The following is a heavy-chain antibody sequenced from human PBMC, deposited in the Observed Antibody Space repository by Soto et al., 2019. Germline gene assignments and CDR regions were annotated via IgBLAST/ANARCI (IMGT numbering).Heavy chain of an antibody. V-gene: IGHV1-18*04. D-gene: IGHD5-12*01. CDR3: ATEGVAPYYYYGMDV. CDR1: GYSFTSYW. J-gene: IGHJ6*02. Sequence: GESLKISCKGSGYSFTSYWISWVRQAPGQGPEWMGWISSYNGDTNYAQTFQGRVTMTTDTSTSTAYMELRSLRSDDTAVYYCATEGVAPYYYYGMDVWGQGTPVTVSS. CDR2: ISSYNGDT.